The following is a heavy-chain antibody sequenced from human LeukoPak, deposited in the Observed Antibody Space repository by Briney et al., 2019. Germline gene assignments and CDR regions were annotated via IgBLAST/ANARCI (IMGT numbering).Heavy chain of an antibody. CDR3: AGSVYGSDNYELDY. CDR1: GFTVSSYY. D-gene: IGHD3-10*01. J-gene: IGHJ4*02. CDR2: IYSGGST. Sequence: GGSLRLSCAASGFTVSSYYMTWVRQAPGKGLEWVSLIYSGGSTSYADSVKSRFTVSRDNSKNTLYLQMNSLRAEDTAVYYCAGSVYGSDNYELDYWGQGTLVTVSS. V-gene: IGHV3-53*01.